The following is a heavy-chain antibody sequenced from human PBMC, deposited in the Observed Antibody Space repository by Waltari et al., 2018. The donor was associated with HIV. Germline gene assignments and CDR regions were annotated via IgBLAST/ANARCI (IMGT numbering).Heavy chain of an antibody. D-gene: IGHD4-17*01. V-gene: IGHV4-39*07. CDR1: GGSLSSNVYH. Sequence: QLRLQESCPRLVKPSETLSLTFSVSGGSLSSNVYHWGRIRQSPGKGLEWIGSIYYTGNTYYKPSLKRRVTISIDTSKNQFSLRLTSVAAADTAIYYCVAQDYSDSVDWWGQGTLVTVFS. CDR2: IYYTGNT. CDR3: VAQDYSDSVDW. J-gene: IGHJ4*02.